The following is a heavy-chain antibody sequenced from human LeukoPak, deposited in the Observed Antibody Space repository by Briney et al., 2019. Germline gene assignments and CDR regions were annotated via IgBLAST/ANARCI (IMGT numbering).Heavy chain of an antibody. J-gene: IGHJ4*02. V-gene: IGHV4-59*01. D-gene: IGHD1-26*01. Sequence: PSETLSLTCTVSGGSISSYYWSWIRQPPGKGLEWIGYIYYSGSTNYNPSLKSRVTISVDTSKNQFSLKLSSVTAADTAVYYCARAELEPEYFGYWGQGTLVTVSS. CDR3: ARAELEPEYFGY. CDR2: IYYSGST. CDR1: GGSISSYY.